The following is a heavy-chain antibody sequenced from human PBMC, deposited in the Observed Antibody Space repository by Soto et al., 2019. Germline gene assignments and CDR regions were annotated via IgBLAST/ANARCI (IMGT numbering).Heavy chain of an antibody. CDR2: IYYSGST. Sequence: QVQLQESGPGLVKPSQTLSLTCTVSGGSISSGDYYWSWIREPPGKGLGRIGYIYYSGSTYYNPSLKSRVTISVDTSKIQFSLKLSSVTAADTAVYYCARDRVTMVRGVILGYNWFDPWGQGTLVTVSS. V-gene: IGHV4-30-4*01. CDR3: ARDRVTMVRGVILGYNWFDP. D-gene: IGHD3-10*01. CDR1: GGSISSGDYY. J-gene: IGHJ5*02.